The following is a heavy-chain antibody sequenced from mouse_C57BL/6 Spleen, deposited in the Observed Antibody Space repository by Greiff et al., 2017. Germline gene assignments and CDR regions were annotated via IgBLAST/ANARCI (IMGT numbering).Heavy chain of an antibody. CDR1: GYTFTSYW. Sequence: VQLQQSGAELVMPGASVKLSCKASGYTFTSYWMHWVKQRPGQGLEWIGEIDPSDSYTNYNQKFKGKSTLTVDKSSSTAYMQLSSLTSEDSAVYYCARSVGFRYFDVWGTGTTVTVSS. CDR3: ARSVGFRYFDV. V-gene: IGHV1-69*01. D-gene: IGHD1-1*01. CDR2: IDPSDSYT. J-gene: IGHJ1*03.